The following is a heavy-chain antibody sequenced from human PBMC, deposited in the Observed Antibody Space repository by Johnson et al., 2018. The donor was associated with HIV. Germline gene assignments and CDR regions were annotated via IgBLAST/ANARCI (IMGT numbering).Heavy chain of an antibody. CDR1: GFTFSSSG. J-gene: IGHJ3*02. Sequence: QVQLVESGGRLVKPGGSLRLSCAASGFTFSSSGMLWVRQAPGKGLEWVAVIWYDGTNEYSADSVKGRFTISRDNSKNTLYLQMNSLRAEDTAVYYCTRLPSGYSRDAFDIWGQGTMVTVSS. CDR2: IWYDGTNE. V-gene: IGHV3-33*08. D-gene: IGHD5-18*01. CDR3: TRLPSGYSRDAFDI.